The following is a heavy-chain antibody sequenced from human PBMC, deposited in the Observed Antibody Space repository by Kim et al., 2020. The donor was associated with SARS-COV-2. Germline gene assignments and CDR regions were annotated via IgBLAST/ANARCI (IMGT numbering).Heavy chain of an antibody. CDR2: IYYTGSA. Sequence: SETLSLTCSVSGGSVSNSSSYWNWVRQPPGEGLEWIGYIYYTGSASYNPSLERRVSISIDTSKNHFSLRLGSVTAADTAVYYCAKGPRGYYYYGMDVWG. V-gene: IGHV4-61*03. J-gene: IGHJ6*02. CDR3: AKGPRGYYYYGMDV. CDR1: GGSVSNSSSY.